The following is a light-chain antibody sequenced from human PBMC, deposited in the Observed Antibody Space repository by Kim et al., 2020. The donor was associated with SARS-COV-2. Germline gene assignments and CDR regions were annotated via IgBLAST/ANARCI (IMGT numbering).Light chain of an antibody. J-gene: IGKJ2*01. CDR3: QQSYSTPYT. Sequence: DIQMTQSPSSLSASVGDRVTITCRASQSISSYLNWYQQKPGEAPKRLIYAAFSLQSGVPSRFSGSGSGTDFTRTMSSLQPEDFATYYCQQSYSTPYTFGQGTKLEIK. CDR1: QSISSY. V-gene: IGKV1-39*01. CDR2: AAF.